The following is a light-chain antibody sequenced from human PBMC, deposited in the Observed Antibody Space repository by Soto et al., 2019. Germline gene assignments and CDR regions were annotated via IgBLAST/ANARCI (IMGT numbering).Light chain of an antibody. CDR3: QQYHNWPPLT. CDR2: GAS. V-gene: IGKV3D-15*01. Sequence: ETLMTQSPATLSASPGERVTLSCGASQNINFNLAWYQQKPGQAPRVLIYGASSRASGIPDRFSGSGSGTDFTLTISRLEHDDFAFYYCQQYHNWPPLTFGGGTKVDIK. J-gene: IGKJ4*01. CDR1: QNINFN.